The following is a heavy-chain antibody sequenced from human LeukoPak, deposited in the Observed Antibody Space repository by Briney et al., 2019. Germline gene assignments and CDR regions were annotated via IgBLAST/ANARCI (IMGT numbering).Heavy chain of an antibody. CDR1: GGTFSSYA. Sequence: ASVKVSCKASGGTFSSYAISWVRQAPGQGLEWMGRIIPTLGIANYAQKFQGRVTITADKSTSTAYMELSSLRSEDTAVYYCATVIGFKNFFDYWGQGTLVTVSS. CDR3: ATVIGFKNFFDY. CDR2: IIPTLGIA. V-gene: IGHV1-69*04. J-gene: IGHJ4*02.